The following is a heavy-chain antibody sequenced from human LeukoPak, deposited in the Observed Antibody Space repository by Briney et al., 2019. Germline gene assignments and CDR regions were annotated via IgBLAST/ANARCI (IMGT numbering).Heavy chain of an antibody. D-gene: IGHD3-22*01. Sequence: SETLSLTCAVYGGSFGGYYWSWIRQPPGKGLEWIGEINHSGSTNYNPSLKSRVTISVDTSKNQFSLKLSSVTAADTAVYYCARGDPSGSDGFDYWGQGTLVTVSS. J-gene: IGHJ4*02. CDR2: INHSGST. CDR3: ARGDPSGSDGFDY. V-gene: IGHV4-34*01. CDR1: GGSFGGYY.